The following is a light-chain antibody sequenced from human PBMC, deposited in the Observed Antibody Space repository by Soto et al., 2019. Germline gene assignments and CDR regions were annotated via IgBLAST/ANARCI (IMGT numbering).Light chain of an antibody. CDR2: KAS. Sequence: DIQMTQSPSTLSASVGDRFTITWRASQTISNWLAWYQQKPGKAPNLLIYKASTLESGVPSRFSGSGSGTEFTLTISGLQPDDFATYYCQQYNTYWTFGQGTKVDI. V-gene: IGKV1-5*03. CDR1: QTISNW. J-gene: IGKJ1*01. CDR3: QQYNTYWT.